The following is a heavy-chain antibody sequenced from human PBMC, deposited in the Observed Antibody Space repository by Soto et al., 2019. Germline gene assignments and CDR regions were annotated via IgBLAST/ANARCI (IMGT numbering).Heavy chain of an antibody. Sequence: GESLKISCKGSGYSFSNYWIGWVRQMPGKGLEWMGVIYPGDSDTRYSPSFQGQVTTSADKSISTAYLQWSSLKASDTAMYYCARRLEGPVGYLDYWGQGTLVTVSS. J-gene: IGHJ4*02. CDR1: GYSFSNYW. CDR2: IYPGDSDT. V-gene: IGHV5-51*01. D-gene: IGHD3-16*02. CDR3: ARRLEGPVGYLDY.